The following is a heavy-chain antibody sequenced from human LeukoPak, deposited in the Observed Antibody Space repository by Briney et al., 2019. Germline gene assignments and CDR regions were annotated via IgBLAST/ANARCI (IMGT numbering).Heavy chain of an antibody. V-gene: IGHV1-2*04. J-gene: IGHJ4*02. D-gene: IGHD1-26*01. Sequence: GASVKVSCKASGYTFTGYYMHWVRQAPGQGLEWMGWINPNSGGTNYAQKLQGWVTMTRDTSISTAYMELSRLRSDDTAVYYCARSIVGATSVFDYWGQGTLVTVSS. CDR3: ARSIVGATSVFDY. CDR2: INPNSGGT. CDR1: GYTFTGYY.